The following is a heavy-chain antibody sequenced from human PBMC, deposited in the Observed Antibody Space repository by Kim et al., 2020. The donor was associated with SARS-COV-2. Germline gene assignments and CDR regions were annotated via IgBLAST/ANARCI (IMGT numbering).Heavy chain of an antibody. D-gene: IGHD3-10*02. CDR2: IWYDGSNK. J-gene: IGHJ5*02. CDR3: AREGVFGESPPFDP. Sequence: GGSLRLSCAASGFTFSSYGMHWVRQAPGKGLEWVADIWYDGSNKYYADSVKGRFTISRDNSKNTLYLQMNSLRAEDTAVYYCAREGVFGESPPFDPWGQGTLVTVSS. CDR1: GFTFSSYG. V-gene: IGHV3-33*01.